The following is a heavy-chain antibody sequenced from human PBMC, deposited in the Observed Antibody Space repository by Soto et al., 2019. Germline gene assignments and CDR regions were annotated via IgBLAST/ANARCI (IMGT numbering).Heavy chain of an antibody. V-gene: IGHV4-31*03. J-gene: IGHJ4*02. CDR1: GGSISSGGYY. CDR2: IYYSGST. CDR3: ARVRTTRVPMVRGVIPLGVDY. D-gene: IGHD3-10*01. Sequence: SETLSLTCTVSGGSISSGGYYWSWIRQHPGKGLEWIGYIYYSGSTYYNPSLKSRVTISVDTSKNQFSLKLSSVTAADTAVYYYARVRTTRVPMVRGVIPLGVDYWGQGTLVTVSS.